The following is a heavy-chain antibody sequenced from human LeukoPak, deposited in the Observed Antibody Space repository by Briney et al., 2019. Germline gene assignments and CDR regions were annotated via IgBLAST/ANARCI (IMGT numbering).Heavy chain of an antibody. J-gene: IGHJ4*02. V-gene: IGHV3-23*01. CDR2: ISGSGGST. D-gene: IGHD1-14*01. CDR1: GFTLRRYA. CDR3: AKRNPVSYFDY. Sequence: GGSLRLSCSASGFTLRRYAISWVRQAPRTGVECVSAISGSGGSTYYADSAKGRFTISRDNSKNTLYLQMNSLRAENTAVYYCAKRNPVSYFDYWGEGTLVTVSS.